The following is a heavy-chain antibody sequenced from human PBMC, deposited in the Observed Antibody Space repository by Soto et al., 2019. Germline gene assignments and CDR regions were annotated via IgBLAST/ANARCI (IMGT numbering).Heavy chain of an antibody. CDR1: GFTFSSYA. Sequence: QVQLVESGGGVVQPGRSLRLSCAASGFTFSSYAMHWVRQAPGKGLEWVAVISYDGSNKYYADSVKGRFTISRDNSKNWLYLQMNSLRLEDTAVYYCARPLWRDDYNWGYFDLWGRGTLVTVSS. J-gene: IGHJ2*01. CDR3: ARPLWRDDYNWGYFDL. V-gene: IGHV3-30-3*01. D-gene: IGHD4-4*01. CDR2: ISYDGSNK.